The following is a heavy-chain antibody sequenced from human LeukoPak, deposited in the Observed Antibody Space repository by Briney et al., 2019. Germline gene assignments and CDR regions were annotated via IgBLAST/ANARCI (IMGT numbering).Heavy chain of an antibody. Sequence: GSLRLSCAASGFVFSNYNMNWVRQPPGKGLEWIGSIYYSGSTYYNPSLKSRVTISVDTSKNQFSLKLSSVTAADTAVYYCARGRYCSSTSCSKNPFDYWGQGTLVTVSS. V-gene: IGHV4-39*01. CDR1: GFVFSNYN. CDR3: ARGRYCSSTSCSKNPFDY. D-gene: IGHD2-2*01. CDR2: IYYSGST. J-gene: IGHJ4*02.